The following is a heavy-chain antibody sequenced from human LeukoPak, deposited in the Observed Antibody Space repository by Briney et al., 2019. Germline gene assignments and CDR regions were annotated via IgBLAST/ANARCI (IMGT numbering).Heavy chain of an antibody. CDR2: FDPEDDER. Sequence: ASVKVSCKVSGYSFTELSMHWVRQAPGKGLEWMGGFDPEDDERIYAQKSQDRVTMTEDTSTDTAYMELSSLRYDDTAVYYCARDPFGTVAGTPWGQGTLVTVSS. J-gene: IGHJ4*02. D-gene: IGHD6-19*01. CDR3: ARDPFGTVAGTP. CDR1: GYSFTELS. V-gene: IGHV1-24*01.